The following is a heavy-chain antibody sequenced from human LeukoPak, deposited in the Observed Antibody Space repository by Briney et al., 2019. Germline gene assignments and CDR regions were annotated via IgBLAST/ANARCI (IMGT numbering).Heavy chain of an antibody. CDR3: VGATLIQYCSSTSCYMGY. D-gene: IGHD2-2*02. CDR1: GYTFTSYY. V-gene: IGHV1-2*06. Sequence: ASVTVSCKASGYTFTSYYMHWVGQAPGQGREWMGRINPNSGGTNYAQKFQGRVTITRDTSISTAYMELSRLRSDDTAVYYCVGATLIQYCSSTSCYMGYWGQGTLVTVSS. CDR2: INPNSGGT. J-gene: IGHJ4*02.